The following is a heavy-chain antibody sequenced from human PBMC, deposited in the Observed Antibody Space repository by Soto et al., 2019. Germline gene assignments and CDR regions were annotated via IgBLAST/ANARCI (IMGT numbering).Heavy chain of an antibody. CDR2: IDPSDSYT. Sequence: LGESLKISCKGSGHSFTSYWISWVRQMPGKGLEWMGRIDPSDSYTNYSPSFQGHVTISADKSISTAYLQWSSLKASDTAMYYCARLVVVPAAIHYYYYYGMDVWGQGTTVTVSS. CDR1: GHSFTSYW. D-gene: IGHD2-2*02. V-gene: IGHV5-10-1*01. J-gene: IGHJ6*02. CDR3: ARLVVVPAAIHYYYYYGMDV.